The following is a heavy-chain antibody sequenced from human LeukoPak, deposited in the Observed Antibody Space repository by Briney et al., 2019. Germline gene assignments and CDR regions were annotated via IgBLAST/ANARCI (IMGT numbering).Heavy chain of an antibody. Sequence: SETLSLTCALYGGSLSDYYWSWFRQPPGKGLEWLGEINHSGSTDYNPSLKSRVTISVDTSKNQFSLKLSSVTAADTAVYHCAYSSGYQQQWGQGTLITVSS. CDR1: GGSLSDYY. V-gene: IGHV4-34*01. CDR2: INHSGST. D-gene: IGHD3-22*01. J-gene: IGHJ1*01. CDR3: AYSSGYQQQ.